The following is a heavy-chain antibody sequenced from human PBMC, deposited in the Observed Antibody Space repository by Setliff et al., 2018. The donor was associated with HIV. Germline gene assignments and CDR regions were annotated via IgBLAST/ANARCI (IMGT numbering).Heavy chain of an antibody. CDR2: MNPNSGNS. D-gene: IGHD3-10*01. J-gene: IGHJ3*02. CDR1: GYTFTSFD. CDR3: TRIRAMVRGVTSYDAFDI. V-gene: IGHV1-8*01. Sequence: GASVKVSCKASGYTFTSFDINWARQATGQGLEWMGWMNPNSGNSGFAQKFQGRVTMTRNSSISTAYMELSSLRFDDTAVYYCTRIRAMVRGVTSYDAFDIWGQGTKVTVSS.